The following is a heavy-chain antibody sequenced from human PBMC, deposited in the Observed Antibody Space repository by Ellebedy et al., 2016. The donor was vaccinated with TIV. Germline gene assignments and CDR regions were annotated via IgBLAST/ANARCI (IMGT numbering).Heavy chain of an antibody. CDR1: GYTFSSYG. CDR3: ARYSYDFLTGDNTRFDN. CDR2: ISVYNGDT. Sequence: ASVKVSCKTSGYTFSSYGISWVRQAPGQGLEWMGWISVYNGDTYYAQKFQGRVTMTTDTSTSTAYMEVRSLRSDDTAVYYCARYSYDFLTGDNTRFDNWGQGTLVTVSS. J-gene: IGHJ4*02. D-gene: IGHD3-9*01. V-gene: IGHV1-18*04.